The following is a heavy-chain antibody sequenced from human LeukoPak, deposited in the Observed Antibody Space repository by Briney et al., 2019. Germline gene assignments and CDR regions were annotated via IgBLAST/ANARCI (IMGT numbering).Heavy chain of an antibody. CDR1: GFTFTSYA. CDR3: ARGGYYYDSSGYLDT. D-gene: IGHD3-22*01. Sequence: ASVKVSCKASGFTFTSYAMHWVRQAPGQRLDWMGWINAGNGNTRYSQKFQGRVTITRDTSASTAYMELSSLRSEDTAVYYCARGGYYYDSSGYLDTWGQGTLVTVSS. CDR2: INAGNGNT. J-gene: IGHJ5*02. V-gene: IGHV1-3*01.